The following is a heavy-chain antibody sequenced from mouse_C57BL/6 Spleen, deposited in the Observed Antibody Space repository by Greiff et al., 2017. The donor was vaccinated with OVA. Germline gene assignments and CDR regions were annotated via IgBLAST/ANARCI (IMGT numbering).Heavy chain of an antibody. Sequence: VQLQQPGTELVKPGASVTLSCKASGYTFTSYWMHWVKQRPGQGLEWIGNINPSNGGTNYNEKFKSKATLTVDKSSSTAYMQLSSLTSEDSAVYDCARCSPYYDYDDGAWFAYWGQGTLVTVAA. J-gene: IGHJ3*01. D-gene: IGHD2-4*01. V-gene: IGHV1-53*01. CDR2: INPSNGGT. CDR1: GYTFTSYW. CDR3: ARCSPYYDYDDGAWFAY.